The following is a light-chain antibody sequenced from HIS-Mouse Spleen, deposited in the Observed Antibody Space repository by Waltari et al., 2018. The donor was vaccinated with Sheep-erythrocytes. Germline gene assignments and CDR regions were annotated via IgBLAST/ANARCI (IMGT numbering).Light chain of an antibody. CDR2: EGS. CDR3: CSYAGSSTPWV. Sequence: QSALTQPASVSGSPGQSITISCTGTSSDVGSYNLVSWYQQHPGKAPKPWIYEGSKRPSGVSNRFSGSKSGNTASLTISGLQAEDEADYYCCSYAGSSTPWVFGGGTKLTVL. V-gene: IGLV2-23*01. J-gene: IGLJ3*02. CDR1: SSDVGSYNL.